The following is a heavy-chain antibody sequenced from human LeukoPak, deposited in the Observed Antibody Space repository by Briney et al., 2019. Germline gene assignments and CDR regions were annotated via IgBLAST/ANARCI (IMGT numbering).Heavy chain of an antibody. Sequence: GGSLRLSCAASGFTFSSYAMSWVRQAPGKGLEWVSYISISSGIIYYADSVKGRFTISRDNSKNTLYLQMNSLRAEDTAVYYCARDDGILDYWGQGTLVTVSS. CDR2: ISISSGII. D-gene: IGHD5-18*01. J-gene: IGHJ4*02. CDR1: GFTFSSYA. CDR3: ARDDGILDY. V-gene: IGHV3-48*01.